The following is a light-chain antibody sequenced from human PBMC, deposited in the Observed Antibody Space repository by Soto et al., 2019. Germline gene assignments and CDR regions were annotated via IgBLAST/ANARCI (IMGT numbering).Light chain of an antibody. J-gene: IGKJ1*01. CDR1: QNVSNHY. Sequence: EIVFNRSACTLYLYLAEGATLSCRVIQNVSNHYLAWYQQQPRQTPRLLIYDASNRATGIPARFSGSGSGTDFTLTISSLEPEDFAVYYCQQRSNWPRTFGQGTKVDI. CDR2: DAS. CDR3: QQRSNWPRT. V-gene: IGKV3-11*01.